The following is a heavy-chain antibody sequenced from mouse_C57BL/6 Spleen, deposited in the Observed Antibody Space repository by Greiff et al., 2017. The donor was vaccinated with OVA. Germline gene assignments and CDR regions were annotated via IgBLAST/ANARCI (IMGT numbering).Heavy chain of an antibody. Sequence: VQLQQSGPELVKPGASVKIPCKASGYTFTDYNMDWVKQSHGKSLEWIGDINPNNGGTIYNQKFKGKATLTVDKSSSTAYMELRSLTSEDTAVYYCARRWLLREYFDYWGQGTTLTVSS. J-gene: IGHJ2*01. D-gene: IGHD2-3*01. CDR2: INPNNGGT. CDR1: GYTFTDYN. CDR3: ARRWLLREYFDY. V-gene: IGHV1-18*01.